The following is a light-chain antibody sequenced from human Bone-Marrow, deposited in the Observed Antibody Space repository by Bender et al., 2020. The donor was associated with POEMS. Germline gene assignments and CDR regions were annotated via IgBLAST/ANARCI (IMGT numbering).Light chain of an antibody. V-gene: IGLV2-14*01. Sequence: QSALPQPASVSGSPGQSITISCTGTSSDVGGYNYVSWYQQQPGKAPKLLIYEGDKRPSGVPNRFSGSKSGNAASRTISGRQAEDEADYYWSSGTRNNIWVFGGGTRLTVL. CDR2: EGD. CDR1: SSDVGGYNY. CDR3: SSGTRNNIWV. J-gene: IGLJ3*02.